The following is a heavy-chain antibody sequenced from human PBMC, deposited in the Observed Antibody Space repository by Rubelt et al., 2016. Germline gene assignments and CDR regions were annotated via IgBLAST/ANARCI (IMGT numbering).Heavy chain of an antibody. D-gene: IGHD1-1*01. CDR2: IYYSGST. J-gene: IGHJ4*02. Sequence: QVQLQESGPGLVQPSETLSLTSTVSGAPIGGYYWSWIRQPPGKGLEWIGYIYYSGSTSYNPSLKSRVTISVDTSKNQFALRLSSVTAADTAVYFCAAERGNTGEFDHWGQGTLVTVSS. CDR1: GAPIGGYY. V-gene: IGHV4-59*12. CDR3: AAERGNTGEFDH.